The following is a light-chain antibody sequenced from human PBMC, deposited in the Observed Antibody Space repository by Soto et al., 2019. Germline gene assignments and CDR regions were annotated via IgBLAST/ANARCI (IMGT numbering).Light chain of an antibody. V-gene: IGLV2-23*02. CDR2: EVS. J-gene: IGLJ1*01. Sequence: LTQPASVSGSPGQSITISCTGTSSDVGSYNLVSWYQQHPGKAPKLMIYEVSKRPSGVSNRFSGSKSGNTASLTISGLQAEDEADYYCCSYAGSSSFVFGTGTKVTVL. CDR3: CSYAGSSSFV. CDR1: SSDVGSYNL.